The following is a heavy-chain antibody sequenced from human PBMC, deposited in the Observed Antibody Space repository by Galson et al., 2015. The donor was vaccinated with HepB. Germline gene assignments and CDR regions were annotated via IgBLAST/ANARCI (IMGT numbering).Heavy chain of an antibody. V-gene: IGHV2-5*02. D-gene: IGHD2-21*01. CDR3: AHRLVAVAVRAFDV. Sequence: PALVKPTQTLTLTCTVSGVSLSSGPVGVGWIRQSPGKALEWLAVIYWDDDKHYSPSLKSRLTITKDTSKSQVVLTMTNMDPVDTGTYYCAHRLVAVAVRAFDVWGQGTLVTVSS. CDR1: GVSLSSGPVG. J-gene: IGHJ3*01. CDR2: IYWDDDK.